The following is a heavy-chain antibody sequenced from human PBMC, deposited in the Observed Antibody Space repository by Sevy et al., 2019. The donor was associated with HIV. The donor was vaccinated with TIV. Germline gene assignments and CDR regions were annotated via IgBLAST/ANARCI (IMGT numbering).Heavy chain of an antibody. CDR3: ATLSSPMPNSGWYDFFDH. V-gene: IGHV3-21*01. CDR1: GFTFNIYS. CDR2: ISGSSSYI. Sequence: GGSLRLSCAASGFTFNIYSMNWVRQAPGKGLEWVSSISGSSSYIFYADSVKGRFTISRDNAKNSLYLQMSSLRAEDTAVYYCATLSSPMPNSGWYDFFDHWGQGTLVTVSS. J-gene: IGHJ4*02. D-gene: IGHD6-19*01.